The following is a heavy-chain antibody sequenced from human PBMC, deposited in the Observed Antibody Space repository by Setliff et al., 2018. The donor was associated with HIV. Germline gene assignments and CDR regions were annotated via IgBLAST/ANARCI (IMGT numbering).Heavy chain of an antibody. CDR1: GFTFSSIW. CDR2: IKEDGSER. J-gene: IGHJ4*02. CDR3: ARGGDSSASDH. Sequence: GGSLRLSCAASGFTFSSIWMSWVRQAPGRGLEWVANIKEDGSERYYADSVKGRFTISRDNAKKSLYLQMNSLSAEDTAVYYCARGGDSSASDHWGQGTLVTVSS. V-gene: IGHV3-7*01. D-gene: IGHD6-19*01.